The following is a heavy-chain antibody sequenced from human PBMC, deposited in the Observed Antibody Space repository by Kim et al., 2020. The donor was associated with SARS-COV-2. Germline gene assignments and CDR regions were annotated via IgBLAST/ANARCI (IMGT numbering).Heavy chain of an antibody. CDR1: GYSFTDYW. V-gene: IGHV5-10-1*01. Sequence: GESLKISCEGSGYSFTDYWITWVRQMPGKGLEWMGRIDPSDSYTNYSPSFQGLVTISVDRSISTAYLQWSSLKASDTAIYYCARHEERSSTGVDCFDPWG. D-gene: IGHD2-8*02. CDR2: IDPSDSYT. CDR3: ARHEERSSTGVDCFDP. J-gene: IGHJ5*02.